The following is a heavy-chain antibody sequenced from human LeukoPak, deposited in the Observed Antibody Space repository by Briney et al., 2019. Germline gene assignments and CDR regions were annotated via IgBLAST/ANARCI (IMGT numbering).Heavy chain of an antibody. J-gene: IGHJ4*02. D-gene: IGHD2-15*01. CDR2: IIPIFGTA. V-gene: IGHV1-69*05. Sequence: SVKVSCKASGGTFSSYAISRVRQAPGQGLEWMGRIIPIFGTANYAQKFQGRVTITTDESTSTAYMELSSLRSEDTAVYYCASDFLGYCSGGSCYRGGFYFDYWGQGTLVTVSS. CDR1: GGTFSSYA. CDR3: ASDFLGYCSGGSCYRGGFYFDY.